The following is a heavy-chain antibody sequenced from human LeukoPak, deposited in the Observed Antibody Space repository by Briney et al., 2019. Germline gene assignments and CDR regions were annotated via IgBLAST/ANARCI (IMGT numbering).Heavy chain of an antibody. D-gene: IGHD1-26*01. CDR3: ARDPPVGAGGNWFDP. V-gene: IGHV1-69*13. CDR2: IIPTFGTA. CDR1: GGTFSSYA. Sequence: GASVKVSCKASGGTFSSYAISWVRQAPGQGLEWMGGIIPTFGTANYAQKFQGRVTITADESTSTAYMELSSLRSEDTAVYYCARDPPVGAGGNWFDPWGQGTLVTVSS. J-gene: IGHJ5*02.